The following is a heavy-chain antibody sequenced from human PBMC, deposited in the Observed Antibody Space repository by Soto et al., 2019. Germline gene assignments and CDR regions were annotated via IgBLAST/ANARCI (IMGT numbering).Heavy chain of an antibody. D-gene: IGHD2-21*01. CDR1: GFTFRNFC. CDR3: AKGVRPCVVVNASDY. CDR2: ISYDGTNK. J-gene: IGHJ4*02. Sequence: PGGSLRLSCAASGFTFRNFCMHWVRQAPGKGLEWVAVISYDGTNKYYADSVKGRFTISRDNSKNTLYLQINSLRAEDTAVYYCAKGVRPCVVVNASDYWGRGTLVTVSS. V-gene: IGHV3-30*18.